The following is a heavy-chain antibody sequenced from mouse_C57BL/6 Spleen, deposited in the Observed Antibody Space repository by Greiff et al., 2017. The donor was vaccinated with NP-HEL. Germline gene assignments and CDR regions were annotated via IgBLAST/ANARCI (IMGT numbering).Heavy chain of an antibody. J-gene: IGHJ3*01. D-gene: IGHD1-1*01. CDR1: GYAFSSPW. V-gene: IGHV1-82*01. CDR2: IYPGDGDT. Sequence: VQLQQSGPELVKPGASVKISCKASGYAFSSPWMNWVKQRPGKGLEWIGRIYPGDGDTNYNGKFKGKATLTADKSSSTAYMQLSSLTSEDSAVYFCARGVYGSPFAYWGQGTLVTVSA. CDR3: ARGVYGSPFAY.